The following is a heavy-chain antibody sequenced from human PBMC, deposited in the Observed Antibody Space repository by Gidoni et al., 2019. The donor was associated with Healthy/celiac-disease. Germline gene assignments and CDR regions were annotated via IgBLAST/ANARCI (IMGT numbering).Heavy chain of an antibody. J-gene: IGHJ4*02. D-gene: IGHD3-22*01. V-gene: IGHV4-59*08. CDR3: ASHYDSLSPFDY. CDR2: IYYSGST. CDR1: GGSISSYY. Sequence: QVQLQESGPGLVKPSETLSLTCTVSGGSISSYYWSWIRQPPGKGLEWIGYIYYSGSTNYNPPLKSRVTISVDTSKNQFSLKLSSVTAADTAVYYCASHYDSLSPFDYWGQGTLVTVSS.